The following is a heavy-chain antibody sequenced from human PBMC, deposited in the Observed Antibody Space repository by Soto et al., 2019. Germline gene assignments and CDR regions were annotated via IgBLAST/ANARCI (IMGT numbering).Heavy chain of an antibody. J-gene: IGHJ4*02. CDR1: GYSFTTYW. CDR3: ARQVCSGGSCYHAFDS. Sequence: EVQLVQSGAEVKKPGESLKISCTGSGYSFTTYWLGWVRQMPGKGLEWMGIIYPGDSDTRYSPSFQGHVTISVDKSNSIAYLQWNSLKASDTAVYYCARQVCSGGSCYHAFDSGGQGTLVTVSS. D-gene: IGHD2-15*01. CDR2: IYPGDSDT. V-gene: IGHV5-51*01.